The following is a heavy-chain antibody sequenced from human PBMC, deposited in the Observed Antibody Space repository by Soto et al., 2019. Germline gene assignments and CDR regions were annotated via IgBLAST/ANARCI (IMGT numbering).Heavy chain of an antibody. CDR3: AKDRNGGSYYYYGMDV. CDR2: ISGSGGST. D-gene: IGHD1-26*01. Sequence: PGGALRLSCGTSGFTFSSYAMSWVRLAPGKGLEWVSAISGSGGSTYYADSVKGRFTISRDNSKNTLYLQMNSLRAEDTALYYCAKDRNGGSYYYYGMDVWGQGTTVTVSS. J-gene: IGHJ6*02. V-gene: IGHV3-23*01. CDR1: GFTFSSYA.